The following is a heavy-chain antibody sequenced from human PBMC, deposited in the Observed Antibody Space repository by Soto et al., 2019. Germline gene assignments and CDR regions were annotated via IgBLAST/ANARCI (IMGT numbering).Heavy chain of an antibody. CDR3: ARRSGVDCSGGSCYYYYYYMDV. D-gene: IGHD2-15*01. V-gene: IGHV4-39*01. Sequence: SETLSLTCTVSGGSISSSSYYWGWIRQPPGKGLEWIGSIYYSGSTYYNPSLKSRVTISVDTSKNQFSLKLSSVTAADTAVYYCARRSGVDCSGGSCYYYYYYMDVWGKGTTVTVSS. J-gene: IGHJ6*03. CDR1: GGSISSSSYY. CDR2: IYYSGST.